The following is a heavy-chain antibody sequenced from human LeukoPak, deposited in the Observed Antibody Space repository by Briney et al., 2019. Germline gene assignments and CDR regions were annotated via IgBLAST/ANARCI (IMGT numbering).Heavy chain of an antibody. D-gene: IGHD3-10*01. CDR2: IWFDGSRK. J-gene: IGHJ4*02. CDR3: AGDTSYGSGEF. CDR1: GFIFTSYG. V-gene: IGHV3-33*01. Sequence: PGRSLRLSCAASGFIFTSYGMYWVRQAPGKGLEWVAGIWFDGSRKIYADSVKGRFSISRDDSRNTLYLQMNGLRAEDTAFYFRAGDTSYGSGEFWGQGTLVTVSS.